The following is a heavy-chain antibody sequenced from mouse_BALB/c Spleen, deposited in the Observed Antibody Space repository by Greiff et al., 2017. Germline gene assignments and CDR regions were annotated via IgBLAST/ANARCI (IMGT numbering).Heavy chain of an antibody. CDR1: GYSITSGYY. Sequence: EVQLQESGPGLVKPSQSLSLTCSVTGYSITSGYYWNWIRQFPGNKLEWMGYISYDGSNNYNPSLKNRISITRDTSKNQFFLKLNSVTTEDTATYYCARGGAQCYAMDYWGQGTSVTVSS. V-gene: IGHV3-6*02. D-gene: IGHD6-1*01. CDR2: ISYDGSN. J-gene: IGHJ4*01. CDR3: ARGGAQCYAMDY.